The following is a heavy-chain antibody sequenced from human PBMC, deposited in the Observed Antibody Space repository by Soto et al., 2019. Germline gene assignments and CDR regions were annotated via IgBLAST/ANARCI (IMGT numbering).Heavy chain of an antibody. J-gene: IGHJ5*02. Sequence: QVQLVQSGAEVKKPGASVKVSCKASGYTFTGYYMHWVRQAPGQGLEWMGWINPNSGGTNYAQKFQGRVTMTRDTSISTAYMELSRLRSDDTAVYYCARDAHYSSGFNWFDPWGQGTLVTVSS. CDR1: GYTFTGYY. CDR3: ARDAHYSSGFNWFDP. V-gene: IGHV1-2*02. CDR2: INPNSGGT. D-gene: IGHD6-19*01.